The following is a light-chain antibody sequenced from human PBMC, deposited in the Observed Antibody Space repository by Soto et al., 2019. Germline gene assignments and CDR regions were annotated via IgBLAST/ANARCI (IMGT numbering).Light chain of an antibody. J-gene: IGKJ1*01. CDR3: QQYHNWPPWT. CDR1: QSVSSY. CDR2: GAS. V-gene: IGKV3-15*01. Sequence: EIVMTQSLATLSVSPGERATLSCRASQSVSSYLARYQQKPGQAPRLLIYGASTRATGIPARFSGSGSGTEFTLTISSLQSEDFAVYYCQQYHNWPPWTFGQGTKVEIK.